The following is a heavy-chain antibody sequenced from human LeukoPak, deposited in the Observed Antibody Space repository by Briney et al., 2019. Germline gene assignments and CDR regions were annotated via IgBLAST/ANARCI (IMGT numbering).Heavy chain of an antibody. CDR2: IYTSGST. V-gene: IGHV4-4*07. J-gene: IGHJ5*02. D-gene: IGHD3-3*01. Sequence: SSETLSLTCTVSGGSISSYYWSWIRQPAGKGLEWIGRIYTSGSTNYNPSLKSRVTMSVDTSKNQFSLKLSSVTAADTTVYYCARGAIFYNWFDPWGQGTLVTVSS. CDR3: ARGAIFYNWFDP. CDR1: GGSISSYY.